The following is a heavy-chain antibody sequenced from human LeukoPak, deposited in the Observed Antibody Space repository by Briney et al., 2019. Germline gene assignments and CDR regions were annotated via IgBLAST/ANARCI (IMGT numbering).Heavy chain of an antibody. CDR2: ISYDGSNK. CDR3: ARDRVTATFYYYYYYMDV. Sequence: GGSLRLSCAASGFTFSSYGMHWVRQAPGKGLEWVAVISYDGSNKYYADSVKGRFTISRDNSKNTLYLQMNSLRAEDTAVYYCARDRVTATFYYYYYYMDVWGKGTTVTVSS. J-gene: IGHJ6*03. V-gene: IGHV3-30*03. D-gene: IGHD2-21*02. CDR1: GFTFSSYG.